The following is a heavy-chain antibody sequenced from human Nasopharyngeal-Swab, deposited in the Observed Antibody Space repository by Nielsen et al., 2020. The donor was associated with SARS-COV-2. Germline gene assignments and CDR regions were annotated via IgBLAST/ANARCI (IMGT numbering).Heavy chain of an antibody. V-gene: IGHV3-21*01. CDR1: GFSFSTYN. CDR3: ARGSVYHTLLY. CDR2: ISTTNGSM. Sequence: GESLNISCAASGFSFSTYNMNWVRQAPGKGLEWVSSISTTNGSMDYADSVRGRFTISRDNAKNSLFLQMNNLRAEDTAVYYCARGSVYHTLLYWGQGTLVTVS. J-gene: IGHJ4*02. D-gene: IGHD3-3*01.